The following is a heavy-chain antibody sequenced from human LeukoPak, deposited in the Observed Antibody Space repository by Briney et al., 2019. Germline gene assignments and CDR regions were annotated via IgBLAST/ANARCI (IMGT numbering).Heavy chain of an antibody. Sequence: GGSLRLSCAASGFTFSSYSMNWVRQAPGEGLEWVSHITASGTAMFYADSVKGRFTISRDNAKNSLYLQMNSLRDEDTAVYYCASSGSYRFDYWGQGTLVTVSS. CDR2: ITASGTAM. CDR1: GFTFSSYS. D-gene: IGHD1-26*01. CDR3: ASSGSYRFDY. V-gene: IGHV3-48*02. J-gene: IGHJ4*02.